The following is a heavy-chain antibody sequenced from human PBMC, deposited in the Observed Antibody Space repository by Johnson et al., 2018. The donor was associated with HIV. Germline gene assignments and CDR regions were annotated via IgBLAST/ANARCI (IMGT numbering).Heavy chain of an antibody. D-gene: IGHD2-15*01. J-gene: IGHJ3*02. CDR3: ARDDGGGGDAFDI. V-gene: IGHV3-30*03. CDR1: GFTFSSYG. Sequence: QVQLVESGGGLVKPGGSLRLSCAASGFTFSSYGMHWVRQAPGKGLEWVAVISYDGSNKYYADSVKGRFTISRDNSKNTLYLQMNSLRAEDTAVYYCARDDGGGGDAFDIWGQGTMVTVSS. CDR2: ISYDGSNK.